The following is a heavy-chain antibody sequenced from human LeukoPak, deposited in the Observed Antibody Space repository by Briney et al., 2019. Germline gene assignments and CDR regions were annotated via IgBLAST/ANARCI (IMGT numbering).Heavy chain of an antibody. CDR2: IKQDGSEK. V-gene: IGHV3-7*01. D-gene: IGHD1-26*01. Sequence: PGGSLRLSCAASGFTFSSYWMSWVRQTPGKGLEWVANIKQDGSEKYYVDSVKGRFTISRDNAKNSLYLQMNSLRAEDTAVYYCARVLGGSYYPFDYWGQGTLVTVSS. CDR1: GFTFSSYW. CDR3: ARVLGGSYYPFDY. J-gene: IGHJ4*02.